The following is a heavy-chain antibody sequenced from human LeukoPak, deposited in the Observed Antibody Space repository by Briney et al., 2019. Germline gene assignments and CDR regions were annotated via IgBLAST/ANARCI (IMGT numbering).Heavy chain of an antibody. CDR3: ARMAGTGFRDH. CDR2: ISSSGSTI. Sequence: GGSLRLSCAASGFSFSGYAMSWIRQAPGKGLEWVSYISSSGSTIYYADSVKGRFTISRDNAKNSLYLQMNSLRAEDTAVYYCARMAGTGFRDHWGQGTLVTVSS. J-gene: IGHJ4*02. D-gene: IGHD6-19*01. CDR1: GFSFSGYA. V-gene: IGHV3-11*01.